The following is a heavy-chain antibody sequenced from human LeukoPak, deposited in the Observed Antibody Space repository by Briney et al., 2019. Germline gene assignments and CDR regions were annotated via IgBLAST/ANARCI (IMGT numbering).Heavy chain of an antibody. V-gene: IGHV4-59*02. CDR1: GGSVSCYY. Sequence: SETLSLTCTVSGGSVSCYYWSWIRQPPGKGLEWIGYISYSGDTNYNPSLKSRVTMSIDTSKNQFSLKLSSVTAADTAVYYCARARRFVDTAQHFDYWGQGTLVTVSS. D-gene: IGHD5-18*01. CDR2: ISYSGDT. J-gene: IGHJ4*02. CDR3: ARARRFVDTAQHFDY.